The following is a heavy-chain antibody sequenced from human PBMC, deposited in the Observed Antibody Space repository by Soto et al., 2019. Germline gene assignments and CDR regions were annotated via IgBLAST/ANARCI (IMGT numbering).Heavy chain of an antibody. CDR2: IYWNDDI. D-gene: IGHD4-17*01. Sequence: QITLKESGPTLVKPTQTLTLTCTFSGFSLSTGGVGVGWIRQPPGKALEWLALIYWNDDIRCSPSLKSRLTITKDTSKNQVVLTMTTMDPVDTATYYCAHRGYGDYPRDNWFDPWGQGTLVTVSS. V-gene: IGHV2-5*01. CDR1: GFSLSTGGVG. CDR3: AHRGYGDYPRDNWFDP. J-gene: IGHJ5*02.